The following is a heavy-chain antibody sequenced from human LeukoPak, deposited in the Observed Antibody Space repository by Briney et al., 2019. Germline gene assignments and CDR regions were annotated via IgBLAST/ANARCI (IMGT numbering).Heavy chain of an antibody. CDR2: IYYSGST. J-gene: IGHJ3*02. V-gene: IGHV4-31*03. CDR1: GGSISSGGYY. D-gene: IGHD2-15*01. CDR3: AGNSNKYSGGSPLGAFDI. Sequence: SETLSLTCTVSGGSISSGGYYWSWIRQHPGKGLEWIGYIYYSGSTYYNPSLKSRATISVDTSKNQFSLKLSSVTAADTAVYYCAGNSNKYSGGSPLGAFDIWGQGTMVTVSS.